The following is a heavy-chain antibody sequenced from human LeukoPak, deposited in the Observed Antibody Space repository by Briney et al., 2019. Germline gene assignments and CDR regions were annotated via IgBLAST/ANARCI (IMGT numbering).Heavy chain of an antibody. CDR2: IYHSGSP. D-gene: IGHD2-21*02. CDR3: ARFAYCGGHCWYYFDY. V-gene: IGHV4-4*02. CDR1: GGSISSNNW. Sequence: SGTLSLTCAVSGGSISSNNWWGWVRQPPGKGLEWIGEIYHSGSPNYNPSLKSRVTISVDKSRSHFSLNLSSVTAADTAVYYCARFAYCGGHCWYYFDYWGQGSLVTVSS. J-gene: IGHJ4*02.